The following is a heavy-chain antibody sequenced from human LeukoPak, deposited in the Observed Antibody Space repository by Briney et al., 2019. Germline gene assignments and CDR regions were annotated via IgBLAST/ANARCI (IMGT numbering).Heavy chain of an antibody. CDR3: AVGEQWLVDRVDY. CDR1: GFTFSSYE. V-gene: IGHV3-48*03. CDR2: ISSSGSTI. Sequence: GGSLRLSCAASGFTFSSYEMNWVRQAPGKGLEWVSYISSSGSTIYYADSVKGRFTISRDNAKNSPYLQMNSLRAEDTAVYYCAVGEQWLVDRVDYWGQGTLVTVSS. D-gene: IGHD6-19*01. J-gene: IGHJ4*02.